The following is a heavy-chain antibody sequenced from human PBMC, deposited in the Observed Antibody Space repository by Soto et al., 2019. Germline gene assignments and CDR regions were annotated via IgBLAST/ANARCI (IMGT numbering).Heavy chain of an antibody. CDR1: GFTFSSYA. CDR2: ISSNGGST. V-gene: IGHV3-64*01. CDR3: ARVYTKNWFDP. J-gene: IGHJ5*02. Sequence: EVQLVESGGGLVQPGGSLRLSCAASGFTFSSYAMHWVRQAPGKGLEYVSAISSNGGSTYYANSVKGRFTISRDNSKNTLYLQMGSLRAEDMAVYYCARVYTKNWFDPWGQGTLVTVSS.